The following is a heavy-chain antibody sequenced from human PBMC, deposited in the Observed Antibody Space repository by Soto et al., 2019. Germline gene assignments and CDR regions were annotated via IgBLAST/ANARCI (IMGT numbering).Heavy chain of an antibody. Sequence: QVQLVQSGAEVKEPGSSVKVSCKASGGTFSTYSISWVRQAPGQGLEWMGMIIPMFGTPDYAQKSQGRVTITADESTSTVYMELSSQRSEDTAVYYCAREGGAYSSGWRYFDYWGQGTLVTVSS. CDR1: GGTFSTYS. V-gene: IGHV1-69*18. J-gene: IGHJ4*02. CDR2: IIPMFGTP. D-gene: IGHD6-19*01. CDR3: AREGGAYSSGWRYFDY.